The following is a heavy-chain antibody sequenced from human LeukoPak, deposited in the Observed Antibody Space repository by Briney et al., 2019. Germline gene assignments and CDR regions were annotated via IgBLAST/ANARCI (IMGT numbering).Heavy chain of an antibody. V-gene: IGHV3-23*01. CDR2: ISGSGGST. Sequence: GGSLRLSCAASGFTFSSYAMSWVRQALGKGLEWVSAISGSGGSTYYADSVKGRFTISRDNSKNTLYLQMNSLRAEDTAVYYCAREKDIVATITGGRDSPMDVWGKGTTVTVSS. D-gene: IGHD5-12*01. J-gene: IGHJ6*04. CDR3: AREKDIVATITGGRDSPMDV. CDR1: GFTFSSYA.